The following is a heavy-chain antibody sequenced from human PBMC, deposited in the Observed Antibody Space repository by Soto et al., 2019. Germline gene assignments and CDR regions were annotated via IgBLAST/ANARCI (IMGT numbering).Heavy chain of an antibody. CDR1: GFTFSKAW. D-gene: IGHD3-10*01. CDR3: ARDRGYDAHDYYYNAMDV. CDR2: IRGFSPYT. Sequence: DVQLVESGGGLVKPGGSLRLSCRTSGFTFSKAWMRWVRQAPGKGLEWVSGIRGFSPYTFYAESVKGRFTISRDNAKNSLYLQMDSLRAEDTAVYYCARDRGYDAHDYYYNAMDVWGQGTTVTVSS. J-gene: IGHJ6*02. V-gene: IGHV3-21*01.